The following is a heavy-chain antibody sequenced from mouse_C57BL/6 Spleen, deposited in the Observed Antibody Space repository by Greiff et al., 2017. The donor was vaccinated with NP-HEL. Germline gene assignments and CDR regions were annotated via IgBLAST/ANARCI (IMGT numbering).Heavy chain of an antibody. Sequence: VQLQQPGAELVRPGSSVKLSCKASGYTFTSYWMDWVKQRPGQGLEWIGNIYPSDSETHYNQKFKDKATLTVDKSSSTAYMQLSSLTSEDSAVYYCARRDGYDAMDYWGQGTSVTVSS. J-gene: IGHJ4*01. V-gene: IGHV1-61*01. CDR3: ARRDGYDAMDY. CDR2: IYPSDSET. D-gene: IGHD2-3*01. CDR1: GYTFTSYW.